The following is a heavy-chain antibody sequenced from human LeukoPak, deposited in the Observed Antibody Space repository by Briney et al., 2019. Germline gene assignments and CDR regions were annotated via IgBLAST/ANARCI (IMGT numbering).Heavy chain of an antibody. J-gene: IGHJ4*02. D-gene: IGHD5-24*01. CDR3: ARDTSGGGYNFVVY. CDR2: ISSSSSYI. V-gene: IGHV3-21*01. CDR1: GFTFSSYS. Sequence: VKPGGSLRLSCAASGFTFSSYSMNWVRQAPGKGLEWVSSISSSSSYIYYAASVKGRFTISRNNPKNSLYLQMNSLRAEDRAVYYCARDTSGGGYNFVVYWGQGTLVTVSS.